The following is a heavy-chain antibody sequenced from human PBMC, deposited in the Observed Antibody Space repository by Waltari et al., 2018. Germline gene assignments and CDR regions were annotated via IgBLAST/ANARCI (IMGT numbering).Heavy chain of an antibody. V-gene: IGHV3-21*01. D-gene: IGHD5-12*01. CDR2: SSSSGSYI. CDR1: GFTFSSYS. Sequence: EVQLVESGGGLVKPGGSLRLSCAASGFTFSSYSMNWVREAPGMGLECVSSSSSSGSYIYYADSVKGRFTISRDNAKNSLYLQMNSLRAEDTAVYYCARVEMATEGAFDYWGQGTLVTVSS. J-gene: IGHJ4*02. CDR3: ARVEMATEGAFDY.